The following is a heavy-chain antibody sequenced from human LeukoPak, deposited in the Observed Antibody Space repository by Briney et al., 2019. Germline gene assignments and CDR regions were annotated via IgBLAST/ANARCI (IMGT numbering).Heavy chain of an antibody. V-gene: IGHV4-39*01. CDR2: IYYSGST. J-gene: IGHJ3*02. Sequence: SETLSLTCTVSGGSISSSSYYWGWIRQPPGKWLEWIGSIYYSGSTYYNPSLKSRVTISVDTSKNQLSLKLSSVTAADTAVYYCAGAPDDYYDSSGYYYAGNAFDIWGRGTMVTVSS. CDR3: AGAPDDYYDSSGYYYAGNAFDI. CDR1: GGSISSSSYY. D-gene: IGHD3-22*01.